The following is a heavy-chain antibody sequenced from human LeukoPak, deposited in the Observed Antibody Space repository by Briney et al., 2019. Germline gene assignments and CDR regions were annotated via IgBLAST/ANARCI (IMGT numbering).Heavy chain of an antibody. CDR3: VRLRRNSDTSGFYYYYDF. D-gene: IGHD3-22*01. CDR1: GYTFSSYS. CDR2: ISVRSKYI. J-gene: IGHJ4*02. Sequence: GGSLRLSCLASGYTFSSYSINWVRQAPGKGLEWVSSISVRSKYIYYADSVRGRFRISRDDARDSLFLEMNSLRAEDTAVYYCVRLRRNSDTSGFYYYYDFWGQGTLVTVSS. V-gene: IGHV3-21*01.